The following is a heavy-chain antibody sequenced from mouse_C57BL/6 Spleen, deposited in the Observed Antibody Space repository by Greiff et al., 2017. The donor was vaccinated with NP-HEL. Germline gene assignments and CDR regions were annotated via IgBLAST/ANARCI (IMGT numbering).Heavy chain of an antibody. CDR2: IYPGDGDT. Sequence: QVQLQQSGPELVKPGAPVKISCKASGYAFSSSWMNWVKQRPGKGLEWIGRIYPGDGDTNYNGKFKGKATLTADKSSSTAYMQLSSLTSEDSAVYFCANSRGDWGQGTLVTVSA. CDR1: GYAFSSSW. D-gene: IGHD3-1*01. J-gene: IGHJ3*01. V-gene: IGHV1-82*01. CDR3: ANSRGD.